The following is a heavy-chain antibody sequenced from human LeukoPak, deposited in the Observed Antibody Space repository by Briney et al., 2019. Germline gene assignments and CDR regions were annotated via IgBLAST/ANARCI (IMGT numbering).Heavy chain of an antibody. CDR2: ISYDGSNK. V-gene: IGHV3-30*04. Sequence: GGSLRLSCAASGFTFSNYAMHWVRQAPGKGLEWVALISYDGSNKYNADSVKGRFTISRDNSKNTVYLQMNSLRAEDTAVYYCARSLGSSGYQDYWGQGTLVTVSS. D-gene: IGHD3-22*01. CDR1: GFTFSNYA. CDR3: ARSLGSSGYQDY. J-gene: IGHJ4*02.